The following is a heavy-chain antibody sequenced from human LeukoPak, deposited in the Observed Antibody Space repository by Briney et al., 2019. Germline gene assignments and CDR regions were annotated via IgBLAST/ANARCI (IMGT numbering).Heavy chain of an antibody. Sequence: GGSLRLSCAASGFTFNSYWMSWVRQAPGQGLECVATIKQDGSEKYYVDSVKGRFTISRDNAKNSLYLQMNSLRAEDTAVYYCARDQLRVVPAAMDYWGQGTLVTVSS. CDR2: IKQDGSEK. V-gene: IGHV3-7*01. CDR3: ARDQLRVVPAAMDY. J-gene: IGHJ4*02. CDR1: GFTFNSYW. D-gene: IGHD2-2*01.